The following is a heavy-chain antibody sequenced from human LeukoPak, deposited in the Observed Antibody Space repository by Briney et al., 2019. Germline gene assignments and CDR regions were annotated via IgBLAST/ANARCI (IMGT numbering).Heavy chain of an antibody. D-gene: IGHD3-10*01. J-gene: IGHJ4*02. Sequence: GGSLRLSCAASGFTFSSYAMSWVRQAPGKGLEWVSAISGSGGSTYYADSVKGRFTIPRDNSKNTLYLQMNSLRAEDTAVYYCAKDAMVRGVTYYFDYWGQGTLVTVSS. CDR2: ISGSGGST. CDR3: AKDAMVRGVTYYFDY. CDR1: GFTFSSYA. V-gene: IGHV3-23*01.